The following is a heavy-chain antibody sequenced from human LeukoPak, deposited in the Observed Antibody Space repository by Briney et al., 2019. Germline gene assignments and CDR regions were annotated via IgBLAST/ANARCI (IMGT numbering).Heavy chain of an antibody. CDR2: MSSNGAST. Sequence: GGSLRLSCSASGFIFSSYTMYWVRQAPGKGLEYVSAMSSNGASTYYADSVKGRFTISSDNSKNTLFLQMSSLRAEDTALYYCVKMNSNYFDYWGQGTLVTVSS. CDR3: VKMNSNYFDY. J-gene: IGHJ4*02. D-gene: IGHD4-11*01. V-gene: IGHV3-64D*09. CDR1: GFIFSSYT.